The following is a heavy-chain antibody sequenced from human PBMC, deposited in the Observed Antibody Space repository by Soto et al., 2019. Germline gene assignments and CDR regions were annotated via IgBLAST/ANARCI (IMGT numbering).Heavy chain of an antibody. D-gene: IGHD6-19*01. CDR2: IYHSGGT. CDR3: AKNVAVAGFCLDP. Sequence: QVRLHESGPGLVKPSETLSLTCTVSGDSISSHYWSWIRQPPGKGLEWIGHIYHSGGTRYNPSLRSRVTISVDTSKNQFSLKLRSVTAADTAVYYCAKNVAVAGFCLDPWGQGILVTVSS. J-gene: IGHJ5*02. CDR1: GDSISSHY. V-gene: IGHV4-59*11.